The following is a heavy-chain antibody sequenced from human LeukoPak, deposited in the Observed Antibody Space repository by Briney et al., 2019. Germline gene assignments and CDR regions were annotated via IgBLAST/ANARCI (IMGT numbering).Heavy chain of an antibody. J-gene: IGHJ2*01. CDR3: ARVGLGGYCSSTSCYTGHWYFDL. CDR2: INPNSGGT. Sequence: GASVKVSCKASGYTFTGYYMHWVRQAPGQGLEWMGRINPNSGGTNYAQKFQGRVTMTRDTSISTAYMELSRLRSDDTAVYYCARVGLGGYCSSTSCYTGHWYFDLWGRGTLVTVSS. D-gene: IGHD2-2*02. V-gene: IGHV1-2*06. CDR1: GYTFTGYY.